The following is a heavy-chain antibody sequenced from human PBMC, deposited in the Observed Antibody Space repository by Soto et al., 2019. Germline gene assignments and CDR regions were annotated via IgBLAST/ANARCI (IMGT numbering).Heavy chain of an antibody. CDR1: GGTFSSYT. CDR2: IIPILGIA. V-gene: IGHV1-69*02. CDR3: ASSDYNARTYYFDY. J-gene: IGHJ4*02. D-gene: IGHD3-10*01. Sequence: QVQLVQSGAEVKKPGSSVKVSCKASGGTFSSYTISWVRQAPGQGLEWMGRIIPILGIANYAQKFQGRVTITADKSTSTDYMELSSLRSEDTAVYYCASSDYNARTYYFDYWGQGTLVTVSS.